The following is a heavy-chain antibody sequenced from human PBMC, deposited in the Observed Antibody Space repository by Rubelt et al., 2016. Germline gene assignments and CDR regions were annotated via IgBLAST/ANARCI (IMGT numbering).Heavy chain of an antibody. V-gene: IGHV5-51*03. J-gene: IGHJ4*02. Sequence: EVQLVQSGAEVKKPGESLKISCKAFGYSFIDYWIGWVRQMPGKGLEWMGIIYPGDSDTRYSPSFQGRVPGSADSAINTAYRQWSSLEASDTAVYYCARRSDGYNLYYFDFWGQGALVTVSS. CDR3: ARRSDGYNLYYFDF. CDR1: GYSFIDYW. CDR2: IYPGDSDT. D-gene: IGHD5-24*01.